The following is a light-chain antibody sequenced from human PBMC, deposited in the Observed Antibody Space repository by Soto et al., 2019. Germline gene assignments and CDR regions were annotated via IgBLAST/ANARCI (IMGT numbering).Light chain of an antibody. Sequence: QSVLTQPPSASGSPGQSVTISCTGTSSDVGGYDYVSWYQQHPGKAPKLMISEVSKRPSGVPDRFSGSKSGNTASLTVSGLRAEDEADYYCSSYTDSNRGVFGTGTKLTVL. CDR3: SSYTDSNRGV. CDR2: EVS. V-gene: IGLV2-8*01. J-gene: IGLJ1*01. CDR1: SSDVGGYDY.